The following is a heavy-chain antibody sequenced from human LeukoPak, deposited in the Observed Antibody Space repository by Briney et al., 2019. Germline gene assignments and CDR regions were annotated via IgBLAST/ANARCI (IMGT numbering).Heavy chain of an antibody. Sequence: GGSLRLSCAASGFTFSSYGMHWVRQAPGKGLGWVAFIRLGGSDKYYADSVRGQFTISSNNSKNTLYPQMNSLRADDTAVYYCAKASWGTYAFDIWGQGTMVTVSS. CDR2: IRLGGSDK. CDR3: AKASWGTYAFDI. V-gene: IGHV3-30*02. D-gene: IGHD3-16*01. CDR1: GFTFSSYG. J-gene: IGHJ3*02.